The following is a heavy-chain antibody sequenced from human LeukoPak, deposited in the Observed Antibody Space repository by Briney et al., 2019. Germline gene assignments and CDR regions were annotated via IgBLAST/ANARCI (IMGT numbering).Heavy chain of an antibody. V-gene: IGHV6-1*01. J-gene: IGHJ4*02. CDR2: TYYRSKWYY. D-gene: IGHD6-25*01. CDR3: VRGGHFDY. Sequence: SQTLSLTCAISGDSVTSDSAAWNWIRQSPSRGLEWLGRTYYRSKWYYEYAESVKSRITINPDTSKNQFSLQLTSVTPGDTAVYYCVRGGHFDYWGQGTLVTVSS. CDR1: GDSVTSDSAA.